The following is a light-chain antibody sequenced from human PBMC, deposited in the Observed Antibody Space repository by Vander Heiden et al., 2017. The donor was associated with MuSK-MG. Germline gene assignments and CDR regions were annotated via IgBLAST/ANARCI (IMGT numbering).Light chain of an antibody. CDR3: YSSVNSMSGSWV. CDR2: CKS. V-gene: IGLV1-40*01. CDR1: SSNIGAGYD. J-gene: IGLJ1*01. Sequence: QSVLTQPPSVSGAPGQSVTISCTGNSSNIGAGYDVHWYQQLPGTAPQLLIECKSNRPSGVPDRFSCANSCTSASLVTNRRQAEDEADYYCYSSVNSMSGSWVFGTGTKLTVL.